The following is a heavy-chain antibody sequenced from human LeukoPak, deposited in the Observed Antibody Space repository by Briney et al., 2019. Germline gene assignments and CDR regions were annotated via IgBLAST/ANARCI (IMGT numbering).Heavy chain of an antibody. V-gene: IGHV3-7*01. J-gene: IGHJ4*02. CDR1: RFTFSSYW. Sequence: PGGSLRLSCAATRFTFSSYWMSWVRQAPGKGLEWVANIKQDGSEKYYVDSVKGRFTISRDNAKNSLYLQMNSLRAEDTAVYYCARVGNCGGDCYLVYWGQGTLVTVSS. D-gene: IGHD2-21*02. CDR2: IKQDGSEK. CDR3: ARVGNCGGDCYLVY.